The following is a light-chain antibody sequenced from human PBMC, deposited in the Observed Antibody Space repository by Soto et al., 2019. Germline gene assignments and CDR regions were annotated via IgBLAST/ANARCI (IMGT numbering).Light chain of an antibody. J-gene: IGKJ3*01. CDR3: QQYNSYLFT. CDR1: QSISSW. CDR2: DAS. V-gene: IGKV1-5*01. Sequence: DIQMTQSPSTLSASVGDRVTITCRASQSISSWLAWYQQKPGKAPKLLIYDASSLDSGVPSRFSGSGSGTEFPLTISSLQPDDFATYYCQQYNSYLFTFGPGTKVDI.